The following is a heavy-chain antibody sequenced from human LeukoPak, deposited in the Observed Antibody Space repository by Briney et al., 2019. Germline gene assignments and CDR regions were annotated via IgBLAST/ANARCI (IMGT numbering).Heavy chain of an antibody. D-gene: IGHD3-9*01. Sequence: VASVKVSCKASGGTFSSYAISRVRQAPGQGLEWMGWINPNSGGTNYAQKFQGRVTMTRDTSISTAYMELSRLRSDDTAVYYCATVGARYFDWLLSSNYFDYWGQGTLVTVSS. CDR1: GGTFSSYA. CDR3: ATVGARYFDWLLSSNYFDY. CDR2: INPNSGGT. J-gene: IGHJ4*02. V-gene: IGHV1-2*02.